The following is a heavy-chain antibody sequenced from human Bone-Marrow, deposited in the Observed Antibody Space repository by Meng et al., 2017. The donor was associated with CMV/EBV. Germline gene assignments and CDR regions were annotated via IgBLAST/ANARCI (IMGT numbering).Heavy chain of an antibody. CDR1: GFIVSNNY. CDR3: ARNQAYGNYGDS. V-gene: IGHV3-66*02. CDR2: IYSGGST. D-gene: IGHD4-11*01. Sequence: GESLKISCAASGFIVSNNYMSWVRQAPGKGLEWVSVIYSGGSTYYADSVKGRFTISRDDSKNTLYLQLNSLRDEDTAVYYCARNQAYGNYGDSWGQGTLVTVSS. J-gene: IGHJ4*02.